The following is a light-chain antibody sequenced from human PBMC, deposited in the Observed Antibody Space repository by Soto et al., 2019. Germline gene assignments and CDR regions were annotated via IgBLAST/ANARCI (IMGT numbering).Light chain of an antibody. V-gene: IGLV1-44*01. CDR3: GAWDDSLNGPV. CDR2: HDT. Sequence: QSVLTQPPSASGTPGQRVIISCSGSGSNIGSNTVNWYQHLPGAAPKVLIHHDTQRPSGVPDRFSGSKSGISASLAISGLQSEDEADYYCGAWDDSLNGPVFGGGTKVTVL. J-gene: IGLJ2*01. CDR1: GSNIGSNT.